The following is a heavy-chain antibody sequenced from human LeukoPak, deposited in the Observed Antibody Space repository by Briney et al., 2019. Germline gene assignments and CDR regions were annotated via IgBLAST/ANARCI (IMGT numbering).Heavy chain of an antibody. CDR1: GGSISSGGYY. D-gene: IGHD3-3*01. CDR3: ARLYDFWSGFFDY. J-gene: IGHJ4*02. Sequence: PSETLSLTRTVSGGSISSGGYYWSWIRQHPGKGLEWIGYIYYSGSTYYNPSLKSRVTISVDRSKNQFSLKLSSVTAADTAVYYCARLYDFWSGFFDYWGQGTLVTVSS. CDR2: IYYSGST. V-gene: IGHV4-31*03.